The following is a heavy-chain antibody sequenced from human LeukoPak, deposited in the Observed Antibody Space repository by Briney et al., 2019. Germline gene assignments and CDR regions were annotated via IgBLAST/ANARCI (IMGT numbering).Heavy chain of an antibody. Sequence: GGSLRLSCAASGFTFRSYAMRWVRQAPGKGLEWVSVISGGVGSKYYADSVKGRFTISRDNSKNTLYLQMNSLRAEDTAVYYCANRYGDDVPTSDYWGQGALVTVSS. V-gene: IGHV3-23*01. CDR2: ISGGVGSK. D-gene: IGHD4-17*01. J-gene: IGHJ4*02. CDR3: ANRYGDDVPTSDY. CDR1: GFTFRSYA.